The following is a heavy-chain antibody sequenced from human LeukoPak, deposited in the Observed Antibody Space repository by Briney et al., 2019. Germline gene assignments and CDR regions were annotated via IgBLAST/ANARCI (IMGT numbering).Heavy chain of an antibody. CDR2: IKQDGSEK. CDR1: GFTFSSYW. Sequence: GGSLRLSCAASGFTFSSYWMSWVRQAPGKGLEWVANIKQDGSEKYYVDSVRGRFTISRDNAKNSLYLQMNSLRAEDTAVYYCAREGLLWFGELVPVDYWGQGTLVTVSS. V-gene: IGHV3-7*03. D-gene: IGHD3-10*01. CDR3: AREGLLWFGELVPVDY. J-gene: IGHJ4*02.